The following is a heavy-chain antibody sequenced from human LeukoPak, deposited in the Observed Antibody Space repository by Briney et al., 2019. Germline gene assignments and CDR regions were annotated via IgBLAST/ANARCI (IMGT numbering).Heavy chain of an antibody. V-gene: IGHV3-74*01. J-gene: IGHJ3*02. Sequence: GGSLRLSCAASGFTFNSYWMHWVRQAPGKGLVWVSRINSDGSGTSDADLVKGRFTISRDNYKNTLYLQMNSLRAEDTAMYYCARDRLTSDAFDIWGQGTMVTVSS. CDR2: INSDGSGT. D-gene: IGHD3-10*01. CDR3: ARDRLTSDAFDI. CDR1: GFTFNSYW.